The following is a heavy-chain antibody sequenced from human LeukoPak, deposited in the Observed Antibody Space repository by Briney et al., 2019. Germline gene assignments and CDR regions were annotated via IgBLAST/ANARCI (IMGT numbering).Heavy chain of an antibody. CDR3: AKVKGPYDAFDI. CDR2: IKQDGSEK. J-gene: IGHJ3*02. V-gene: IGHV3-7*03. CDR1: GFTFSSYW. Sequence: GGSLRLSCAASGFTFSSYWMSWVRQAPGKGLEWVANIKQDGSEKYYVDSVKGRFTISRDNSKNTLYLQMNSLRAEDTAVYYCAKVKGPYDAFDIWGQGTMVTVSS.